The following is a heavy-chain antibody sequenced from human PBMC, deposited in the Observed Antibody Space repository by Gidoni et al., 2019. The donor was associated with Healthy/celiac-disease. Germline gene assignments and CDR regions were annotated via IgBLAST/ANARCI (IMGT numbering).Heavy chain of an antibody. D-gene: IGHD4-4*01. CDR3: AKDLSNYYYYGMDV. CDR1: GFTFDDYT. V-gene: IGHV3-43*01. Sequence: EVQLVESGGVVVQPGGSLRLSCAASGFTFDDYTMHWVRQAPGKGLEWVSLISWDGGSTYYADSVKGRFTISRDNSKNSLYLQMNSLRTEDTALYYCAKDLSNYYYYGMDVWGQGTTVTVSS. J-gene: IGHJ6*02. CDR2: ISWDGGST.